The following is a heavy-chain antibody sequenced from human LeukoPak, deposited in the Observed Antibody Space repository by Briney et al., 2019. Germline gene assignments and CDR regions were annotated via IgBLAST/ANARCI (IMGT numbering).Heavy chain of an antibody. CDR2: IYYSGST. V-gene: IGHV4-39*01. D-gene: IGHD1-1*01. J-gene: IGHJ1*01. Sequence: SETLSLTCTVSGASISTTSYYWGWIRQPPGKGPEWIGSIYYSGSTYYNPSLKSRVTVSVDTSKNQFSLQLNSVTPEDTAVYYCAKGPGTLQPWGQGTLVTVSS. CDR1: GASISTTSYY. CDR3: AKGPGTLQP.